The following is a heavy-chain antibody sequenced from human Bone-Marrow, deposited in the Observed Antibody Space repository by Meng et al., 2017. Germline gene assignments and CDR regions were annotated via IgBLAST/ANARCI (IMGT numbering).Heavy chain of an antibody. CDR1: CASVSSGYW. J-gene: IGHJ4*02. CDR3: AASPGWWRIDS. CDR2: FHHSGTT. V-gene: IGHV4-4*02. Sequence: GRLPVSGPGLGKPSGTLSLTCGVSCASVSSGYWWTWVRQPPGKGLEWIGEFHHSGTTNYNPSLRSRVTISVDTSKNQFSLRLTSVTAADTAVYYCAASPGWWRIDSWGQGTLVTVSS. D-gene: IGHD6-19*01.